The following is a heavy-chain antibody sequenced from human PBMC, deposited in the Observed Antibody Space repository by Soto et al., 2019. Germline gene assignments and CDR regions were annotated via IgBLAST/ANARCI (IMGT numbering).Heavy chain of an antibody. D-gene: IGHD1-20*01. CDR3: ARDKITGILDY. Sequence: SETLSLTCTVSGASITSGNYYWGWIRQPPGKGLQWIGSSSYTGNTYFNPSLRSRVTISFDTSKNQFSLRLTSVTASDTAVYYCARDKITGILDYWGQGTLVTVSS. J-gene: IGHJ4*02. V-gene: IGHV4-39*02. CDR1: GASITSGNYY. CDR2: SSYTGNT.